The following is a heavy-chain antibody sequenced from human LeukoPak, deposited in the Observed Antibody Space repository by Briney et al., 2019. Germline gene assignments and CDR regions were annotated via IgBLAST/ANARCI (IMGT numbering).Heavy chain of an antibody. CDR1: GGSISSYY. Sequence: SETLSLTCTVSGGSISSYYWGWIRQPAGKGLEWIERIYTSGNTNYSPSLRSRVTMSVDTSKNQFSLKLSSVTAADTAVYYCAREGHRYDFWSGYRDFWGQGTLVTVSS. J-gene: IGHJ4*02. CDR2: IYTSGNT. V-gene: IGHV4-4*07. D-gene: IGHD3/OR15-3a*01. CDR3: AREGHRYDFWSGYRDF.